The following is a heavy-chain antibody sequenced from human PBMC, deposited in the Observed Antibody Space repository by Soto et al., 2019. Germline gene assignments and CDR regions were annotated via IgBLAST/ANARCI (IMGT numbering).Heavy chain of an antibody. D-gene: IGHD6-13*01. Sequence: SETLSLTCSVSGGSISSGYYYWSWIRQPPGKGLEWIGNIYYSGNTYYNPSLKSRVTISLDRSKNQFSLRLTSVTAADTAVYYCARTEASSWSFFYYGMDVWGQGTTVTVSS. CDR2: IYYSGNT. V-gene: IGHV4-30-4*02. CDR3: ARTEASSWSFFYYGMDV. CDR1: GGSISSGYYY. J-gene: IGHJ6*02.